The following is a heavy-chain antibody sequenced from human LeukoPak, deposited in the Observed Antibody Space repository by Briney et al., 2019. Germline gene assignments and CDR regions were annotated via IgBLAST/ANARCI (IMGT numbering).Heavy chain of an antibody. CDR1: GFTFSSYG. CDR3: ARGKTSQNIVTRKTYNWFDP. D-gene: IGHD2/OR15-2a*01. Sequence: GGSLRLSCAASGFTFSSYGMHWVRQAPGKGLEWVAVISYDGSDKYYADSVKGRFTISRDNAKNSLYLQMKSLRAEGTAVYYCARGKTSQNIVTRKTYNWFDPWGQGTLVTVSS. V-gene: IGHV3-30*03. CDR2: ISYDGSDK. J-gene: IGHJ5*02.